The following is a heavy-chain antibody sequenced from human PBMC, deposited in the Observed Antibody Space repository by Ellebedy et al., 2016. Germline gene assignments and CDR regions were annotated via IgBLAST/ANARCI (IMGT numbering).Heavy chain of an antibody. V-gene: IGHV3-7*01. CDR3: ARKRTNWGYPQSPLDI. J-gene: IGHJ3*02. D-gene: IGHD7-27*01. CDR2: IKEDGSEN. CDR1: GFTFPDYW. Sequence: ETLSLTCVASGFTFPDYWMSWVRQAPGKGLEWVADIKEDGSENSYVDSVKGRFTISRDNAKISLYLQMNSLRAEDTAVYYCARKRTNWGYPQSPLDIWGQGTMVTVSS.